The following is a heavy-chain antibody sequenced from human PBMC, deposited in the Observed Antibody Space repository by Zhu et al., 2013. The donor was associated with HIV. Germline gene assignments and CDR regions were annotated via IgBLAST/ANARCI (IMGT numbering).Heavy chain of an antibody. CDR1: GYTFTSYY. Sequence: QVQLVQSGAEVKKPGASVKVSCKASGYTFTSYYMHWVRQAPGQGLEWMGWISAYNGNTNYAQKLQGRVTMTTDTSTSTAYMELRTLRSDDTAVYYCARVAPSDYYYYMDVWGKGTTVTVSS. CDR3: ARVAPSDYYYYMDV. J-gene: IGHJ6*03. CDR2: ISAYNGNT. V-gene: IGHV1-18*04.